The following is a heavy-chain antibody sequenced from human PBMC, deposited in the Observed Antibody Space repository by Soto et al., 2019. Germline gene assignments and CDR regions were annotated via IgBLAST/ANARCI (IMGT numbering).Heavy chain of an antibody. V-gene: IGHV3-23*01. CDR2: ISGRGDST. D-gene: IGHD2-15*01. J-gene: IGHJ5*02. CDR3: AKDRRYCSGGSCYWPPWFDP. CDR1: GFTFSSYA. Sequence: GGSLRLSCAASGFTFSSYAMTWVRQAPGKGLEWVSAISGRGDSTYYADSVKGRFTISRDQSKNTLYLQMHSLRAEDTAVYYCAKDRRYCSGGSCYWPPWFDPWGQGTLVTVSS.